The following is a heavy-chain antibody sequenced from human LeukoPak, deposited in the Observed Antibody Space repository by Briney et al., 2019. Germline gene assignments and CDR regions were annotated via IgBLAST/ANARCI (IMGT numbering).Heavy chain of an antibody. CDR3: ARDLTTPPYNWFDP. J-gene: IGHJ5*02. V-gene: IGHV4-4*07. D-gene: IGHD4/OR15-4a*01. Sequence: PSETLSLTCTVSGDSISSYYLNWIRQPPGKGLEWIGRIYNSGSTIYNPSLKSRVTVSADTSKNQFSLKLSSVTAADTAVYYCARDLTTPPYNWFDPWGQGILVTVSS. CDR2: IYNSGST. CDR1: GDSISSYY.